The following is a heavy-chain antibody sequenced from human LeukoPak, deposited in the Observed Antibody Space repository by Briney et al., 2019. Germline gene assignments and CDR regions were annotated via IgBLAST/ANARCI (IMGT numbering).Heavy chain of an antibody. V-gene: IGHV4-34*01. CDR2: INHSGST. J-gene: IGHJ4*02. CDR1: GGSFSGYY. CDR3: ARARYSYYSSSLYDY. D-gene: IGHD6-6*01. Sequence: PSETLSLTCAVYGGSFSGYYWSWIRQPPGKGLEWIGEINHSGSTNYNPSLKSRVAISVDTSKNQFSLKLSSVTAANTAVYYCARARYSYYSSSLYDYWGQGTLVTVSS.